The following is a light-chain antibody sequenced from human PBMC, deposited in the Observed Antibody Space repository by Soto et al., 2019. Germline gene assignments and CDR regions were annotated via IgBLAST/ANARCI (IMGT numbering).Light chain of an antibody. CDR3: RQSYSTPPLT. CDR1: QSISSY. Sequence: DIQMTQSPSSLSASVGDRVTITCRASQSISSYLNWYQQKPGKAPKLLISAASSLQSGVPSRFSGSGSGTDFTLTISSLQPEDFASYYCRQSYSTPPLTFGGGTKVEIK. J-gene: IGKJ4*01. V-gene: IGKV1-39*01. CDR2: AAS.